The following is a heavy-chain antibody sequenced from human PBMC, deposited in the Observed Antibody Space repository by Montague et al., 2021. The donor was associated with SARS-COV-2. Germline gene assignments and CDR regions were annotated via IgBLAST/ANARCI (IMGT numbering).Heavy chain of an antibody. V-gene: IGHV4-61*02. Sequence: TLSLTCSVSGGSINTGGYYWNWIRQSAGKGLEWIGRIYSSGSTNSRPSLKSRVTISLDTSKNRFSLWLSSVTAADTAVYYCARDPGYTSFTRWYFDLWGPGTLVTVSS. D-gene: IGHD5-18*01. CDR1: GGSINTGGYY. J-gene: IGHJ2*01. CDR3: ARDPGYTSFTRWYFDL. CDR2: IYSSGST.